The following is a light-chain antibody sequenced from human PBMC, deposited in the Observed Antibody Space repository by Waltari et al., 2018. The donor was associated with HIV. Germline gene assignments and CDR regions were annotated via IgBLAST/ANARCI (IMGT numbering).Light chain of an antibody. CDR1: SSDVGGYNY. V-gene: IGLV2-14*03. CDR3: SSYTSSSTPLVV. CDR2: DVS. J-gene: IGLJ2*01. Sequence: QSALTQPASVSGYPGQSIPISCTGTSSDVGGYNYVSWYQQHPGKAPKLMIYDVSNRPSGVSNRFSGSKSGNTASLTISGLQAEDEADYYCSSYTSSSTPLVVFGGGTKLTVL.